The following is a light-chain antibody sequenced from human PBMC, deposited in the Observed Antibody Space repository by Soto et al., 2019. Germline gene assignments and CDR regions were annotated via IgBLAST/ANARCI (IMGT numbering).Light chain of an antibody. J-gene: IGKJ4*01. CDR1: QSVSSSY. CDR3: QQFSSYPLT. V-gene: IGKV3-20*01. CDR2: DAS. Sequence: EIVLTQSPGTLSFSPGERATLSFRSSQSVSSSYLAWYQQKPGQAPRLLIYDASSRATGIPDRFSGGGSGTDFTLTISRLEPEDFAVYYCQQFSSYPLTFGGGTKVDIK.